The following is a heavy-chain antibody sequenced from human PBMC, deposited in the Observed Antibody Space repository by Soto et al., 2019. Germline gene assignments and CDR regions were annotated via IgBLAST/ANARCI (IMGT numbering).Heavy chain of an antibody. Sequence: QVQLQESGPGLVKPSETLSLTCTVSGGSISSYYWSWIRQPPGKGLEWIGYIYYSGSTNYNPSLKSRVTISVDTSKNQFSLKLSAVTAADTAVYYCARCAVEYYFDDWGQGTLVTVSS. V-gene: IGHV4-59*01. CDR1: GGSISSYY. CDR3: ARCAVEYYFDD. CDR2: IYYSGST. J-gene: IGHJ4*02.